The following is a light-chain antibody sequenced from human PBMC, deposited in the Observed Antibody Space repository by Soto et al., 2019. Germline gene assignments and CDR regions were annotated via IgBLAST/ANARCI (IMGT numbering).Light chain of an antibody. CDR1: SSDVGSYNY. CDR2: EVS. V-gene: IGLV2-14*01. Sequence: VLAQPASVSGSPGQSITISCTGTSSDVGSYNYVSWYQQHPGKAPKLMIYEVSDRPSGISSRFSGSKSGNTASLTISGLQTEDEADYYCSSYTSSSTLFGTGTKVTVL. CDR3: SSYTSSSTL. J-gene: IGLJ1*01.